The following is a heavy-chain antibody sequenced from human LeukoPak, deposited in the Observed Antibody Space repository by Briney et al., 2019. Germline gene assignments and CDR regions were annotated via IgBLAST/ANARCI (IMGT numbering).Heavy chain of an antibody. CDR2: IYSGGST. V-gene: IGHV3-53*01. Sequence: GGSLRLSCAASGFTVSSNYMSWLRQAPGKGLEWVSVIYSGGSTYYADSVKGRFTISRDNSRNTLYLQMNSLRADDTFVYYAAEGIRYCSGGSCIDYWGQGTLVTVSS. D-gene: IGHD2-15*01. J-gene: IGHJ4*02. CDR1: GFTVSSNY. CDR3: AEGIRYCSGGSCIDY.